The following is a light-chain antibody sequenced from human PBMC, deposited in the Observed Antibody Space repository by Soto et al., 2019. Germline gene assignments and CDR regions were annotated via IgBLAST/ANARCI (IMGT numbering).Light chain of an antibody. J-gene: IGKJ4*01. Sequence: EIVLTLSPATLSLSPGERATLSCRASQSVSSYLAWYQQKPGQAPRLLIYDASNRATGIPARFSGSGSGTDFTLTISSLEPEDFAVYYCQQRSNCLLTLGGGTKVEIK. CDR3: QQRSNCLLT. V-gene: IGKV3-11*01. CDR1: QSVSSY. CDR2: DAS.